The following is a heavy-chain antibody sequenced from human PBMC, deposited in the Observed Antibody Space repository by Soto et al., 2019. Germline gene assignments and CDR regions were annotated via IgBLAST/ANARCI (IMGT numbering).Heavy chain of an antibody. D-gene: IGHD6-6*01. CDR1: GFTFSSYA. CDR2: ISGSGGST. Sequence: GGSLRLSCAASGFTFSSYAMSWVRQAPGKGLEWVSSISGSGGSTYYADSVKGRFTISRDNSENTLYLQMNSLRAEDTAVYYCAKGESARTWGAAFDMWGQGTMLTVS. V-gene: IGHV3-23*01. CDR3: AKGESARTWGAAFDM. J-gene: IGHJ3*02.